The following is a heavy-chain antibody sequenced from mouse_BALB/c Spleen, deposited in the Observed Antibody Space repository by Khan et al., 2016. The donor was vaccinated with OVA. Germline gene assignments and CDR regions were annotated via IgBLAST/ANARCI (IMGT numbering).Heavy chain of an antibody. CDR1: GYSITSDYA. Sequence: EVKLLESGPGLVKPSQSLFLTCTVTGYSITSDYAWNWIRQFPGNKLEWMGYISYSGNTKYNPSLKSRISITRDTSENQFFLQLNSVTIEDTATYYCARIYGGDFDYWGQGTTLTVSS. CDR2: ISYSGNT. V-gene: IGHV3-2*02. D-gene: IGHD1-1*01. J-gene: IGHJ2*01. CDR3: ARIYGGDFDY.